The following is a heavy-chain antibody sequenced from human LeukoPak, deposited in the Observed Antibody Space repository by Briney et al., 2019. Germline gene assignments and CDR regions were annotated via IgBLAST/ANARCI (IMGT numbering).Heavy chain of an antibody. D-gene: IGHD3-10*01. Sequence: GGSLRLSCAASGFTFSSYAMHWVRQAPGKGLEWVAVISYDGSNKYYADSVKGRFTISRDNSKNTLYLQMNSLRAEDTAAYYCARGPYYYGSGIRSWGQGTLVTVSS. CDR1: GFTFSSYA. V-gene: IGHV3-30*04. J-gene: IGHJ4*02. CDR2: ISYDGSNK. CDR3: ARGPYYYGSGIRS.